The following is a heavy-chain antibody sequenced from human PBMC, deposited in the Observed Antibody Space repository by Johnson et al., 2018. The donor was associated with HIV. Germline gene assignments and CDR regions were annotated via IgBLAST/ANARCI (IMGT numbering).Heavy chain of an antibody. CDR1: GFTFSGYA. CDR2: ISYDGSNK. Sequence: VQLVESGGGVVQPGKSLRLSCAASGFTFSGYAMSWVRQAPGKGLEWVAVISYDGSNKYYADSVKGRFTISRDNAKNSLYLKMNSLRAEDTAVYYCASCEYSSPRGAFDIWGQGTMVTVSS. D-gene: IGHD6-6*01. V-gene: IGHV3-30-3*01. J-gene: IGHJ3*02. CDR3: ASCEYSSPRGAFDI.